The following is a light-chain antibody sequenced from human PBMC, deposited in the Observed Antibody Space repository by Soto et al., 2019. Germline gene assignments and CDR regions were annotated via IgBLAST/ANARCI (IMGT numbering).Light chain of an antibody. Sequence: IVLKQSPGALSLSPGERATLSCRASQSVSSNYLAWYQQKPGQAPRLLIYGASSRATGIPDRFSGSGSGTDFTLTIRRLEPEDFAVYYCQQYGSSYPWTFGQGGKVDIK. V-gene: IGKV3-20*01. J-gene: IGKJ1*01. CDR2: GAS. CDR1: QSVSSNY. CDR3: QQYGSSYPWT.